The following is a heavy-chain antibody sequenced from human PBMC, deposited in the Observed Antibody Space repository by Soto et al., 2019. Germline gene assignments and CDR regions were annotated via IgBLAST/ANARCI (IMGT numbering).Heavy chain of an antibody. Sequence: QLQLQESGPGLVKPLETLSLTCTASGGSISSYHWSWIRQSAGKGLEWIGRIYTSGNTHYNPSLKSRVTVSIDTSKNQFFLTVNSVTAADSAVYYCARESGDNWDYEAYWGQGTPVTVSS. D-gene: IGHD1-7*01. CDR1: GGSISSYH. CDR3: ARESGDNWDYEAY. V-gene: IGHV4-4*07. J-gene: IGHJ4*02. CDR2: IYTSGNT.